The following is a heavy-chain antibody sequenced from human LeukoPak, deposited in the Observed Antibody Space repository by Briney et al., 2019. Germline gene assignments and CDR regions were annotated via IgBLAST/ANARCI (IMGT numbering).Heavy chain of an antibody. CDR1: GDTFTTYG. CDR2: ISAYNGDT. D-gene: IGHD5-12*01. CDR3: ARDSGYSGYADY. V-gene: IGHV1-18*01. Sequence: PVASVKVSCKASGDTFTTYGITWVRQAPGQGLEWMGWISAYNGDTNYAQKLQGRVTMTTDTSTSTAYMELRSLRSDDTAVYYCARDSGYSGYADYWGQGTLVTVSS. J-gene: IGHJ4*02.